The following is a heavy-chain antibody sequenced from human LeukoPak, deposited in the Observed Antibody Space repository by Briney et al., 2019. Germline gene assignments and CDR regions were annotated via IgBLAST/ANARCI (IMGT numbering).Heavy chain of an antibody. V-gene: IGHV3-48*03. D-gene: IGHD3-3*01. CDR2: ISSSGSTI. J-gene: IGHJ4*02. CDR3: ASATIFGVVIYY. CDR1: GFTFSSYE. Sequence: PGGSLRLSCAASGFTFSSYEMNWVRQAPGKGPEWVSYISSSGSTIYYADSVKGRFTISRDNSKNTLYLQMNSLRAEDTAVYYCASATIFGVVIYYWGQGTLVTVSS.